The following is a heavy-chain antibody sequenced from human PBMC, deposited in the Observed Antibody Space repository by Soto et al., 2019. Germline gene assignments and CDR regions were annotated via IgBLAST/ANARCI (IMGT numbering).Heavy chain of an antibody. CDR2: ISYDGSNK. V-gene: IGHV3-30*18. Sequence: LRLSCSASGFTFSSYGMHWVRQAPGKGLEWVAVISYDGSNKYYADSVKGRFTISRDNSKNTLYLQMNSLRAEDTAVYYCAKVRGKLLWFGERIGPGYYYGMDVWGQGTTVTVSS. J-gene: IGHJ6*02. CDR3: AKVRGKLLWFGERIGPGYYYGMDV. D-gene: IGHD3-10*01. CDR1: GFTFSSYG.